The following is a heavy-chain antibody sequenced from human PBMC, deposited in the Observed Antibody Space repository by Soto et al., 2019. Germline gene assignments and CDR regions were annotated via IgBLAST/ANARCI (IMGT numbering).Heavy chain of an antibody. CDR3: ARDDTGVALDS. D-gene: IGHD5-18*01. Sequence: QVQLVQSGAEVKKPGASVKVSCRASGYTFITYGINWVRQAPGQGLEWIGWISPYDGNTHYGQNLQGRVSMTTDPFTGTAYMELRSLRSDDTAVYYCARDDTGVALDSWCQGTLVTVSS. J-gene: IGHJ4*02. V-gene: IGHV1-18*01. CDR2: ISPYDGNT. CDR1: GYTFITYG.